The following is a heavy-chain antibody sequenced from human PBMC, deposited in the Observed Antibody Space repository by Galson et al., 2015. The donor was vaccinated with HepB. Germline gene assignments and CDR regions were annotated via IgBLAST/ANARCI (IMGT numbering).Heavy chain of an antibody. CDR3: ARVGGETEILAVYYYYYMDV. D-gene: IGHD1-14*01. J-gene: IGHJ6*03. CDR2: IIPIFGTA. V-gene: IGHV1-69*13. Sequence: SVKVSCKASGGTFSSYAISWVRQAPGQGLEWMGGIIPIFGTANYAQKFQGRVTITADESTSTAYMELSSLRSEDTAVYYCARVGGETEILAVYYYYYMDVWGKGTTVTVSS. CDR1: GGTFSSYA.